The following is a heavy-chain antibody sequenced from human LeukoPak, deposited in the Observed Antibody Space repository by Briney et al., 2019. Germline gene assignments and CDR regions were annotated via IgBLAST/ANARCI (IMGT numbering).Heavy chain of an antibody. Sequence: GGSLRLSCAASGFTFSSYAMSWVRQAPGKGLEWVSAISGSGGSTYYADSVKGRFTISRDNSRNTLYLQMNNLRAEDTAVYYCAKGRKGSAITMIVVVRNAEYFQHWGQGTLVTVSS. V-gene: IGHV3-23*01. CDR1: GFTFSSYA. J-gene: IGHJ1*01. D-gene: IGHD3-22*01. CDR2: ISGSGGST. CDR3: AKGRKGSAITMIVVVRNAEYFQH.